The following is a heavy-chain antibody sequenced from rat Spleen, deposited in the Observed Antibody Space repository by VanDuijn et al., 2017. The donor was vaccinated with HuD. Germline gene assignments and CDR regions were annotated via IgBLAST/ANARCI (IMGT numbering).Heavy chain of an antibody. CDR3: ARLPIIRAYWYFDF. CDR1: GFTFRNYD. CDR2: ISYGDRSGHSST. J-gene: IGHJ1*01. D-gene: IGHD4-3*01. V-gene: IGHV5-29*01. Sequence: EVQLVESGGGLVQPGGSLRLSCTTSGFTFRNYDMAWVRQAPTKGREWVATISYGDRSGHSSTYYRDSVKGRFTISRDNAKSTLYLQMDSLRSEDTATYYCARLPIIRAYWYFDFWGPGTMVTVSS.